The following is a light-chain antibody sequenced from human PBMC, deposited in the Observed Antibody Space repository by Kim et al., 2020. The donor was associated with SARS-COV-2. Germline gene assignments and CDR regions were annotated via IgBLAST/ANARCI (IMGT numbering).Light chain of an antibody. V-gene: IGLV9-49*01. CDR2: VGTGGIVG. Sequence: QSVLTQPPSASASLGASVTLTCTLSSGYSNYKVDWYQQRPGKGPRFVMRVGTGGIVGSKGDGIPDRFSVLGSGLNRYLTINNIQEEDESDYHCGADHASGSNFVYVVCGGGTQLTVL. CDR1: SGYSNYK. CDR3: GADHASGSNFVYVV. J-gene: IGLJ2*01.